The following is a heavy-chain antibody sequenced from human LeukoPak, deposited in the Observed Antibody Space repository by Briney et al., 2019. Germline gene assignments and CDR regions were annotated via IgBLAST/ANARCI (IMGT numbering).Heavy chain of an antibody. D-gene: IGHD5-24*01. V-gene: IGHV3-48*01. J-gene: IGHJ4*02. CDR2: IISSSSTI. CDR3: ARDRGDGYNNY. Sequence: GGSLRLSCAASGFTFSSYSMNWVRQAPGKGLEWVSYIISSSSTIYYADSVKGRFTISRDNAKNSLYLQMNSLRAEDTAVYYCARDRGDGYNNYWGQGTLVTVSS. CDR1: GFTFSSYS.